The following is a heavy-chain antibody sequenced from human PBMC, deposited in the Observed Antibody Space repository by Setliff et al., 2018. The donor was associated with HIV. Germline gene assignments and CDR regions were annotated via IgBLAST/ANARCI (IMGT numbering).Heavy chain of an antibody. CDR3: ARPGAEFDFWNGYFYYYYMDL. CDR1: GFTFNTYT. V-gene: IGHV3-21*01. Sequence: LRLSCAASGFTFNTYTMNWVRQAPGKGPEWVSSISSSSKSAYYTDAVKGRFTISRDNAKNLLYLQMTNLTAEDTATYYCARPGAEFDFWNGYFYYYYMDLWGKGTAVTVSS. J-gene: IGHJ6*03. D-gene: IGHD3-3*01. CDR2: ISSSSKSA.